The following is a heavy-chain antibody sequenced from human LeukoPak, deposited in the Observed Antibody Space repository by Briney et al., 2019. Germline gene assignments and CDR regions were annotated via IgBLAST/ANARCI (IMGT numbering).Heavy chain of an antibody. J-gene: IGHJ5*02. CDR2: IIPMFGTA. V-gene: IGHV1-69*13. Sequence: SVKVSCKASGGSFSSYALSWVRQASGQGLEWMGGIIPMFGTANYAQKFQGRLTMTADESTTTTYMELSSLRSEDTAVYYCAMNPSGDYLSWFDPWGQGTLVTVSS. D-gene: IGHD1-26*01. CDR1: GGSFSSYA. CDR3: AMNPSGDYLSWFDP.